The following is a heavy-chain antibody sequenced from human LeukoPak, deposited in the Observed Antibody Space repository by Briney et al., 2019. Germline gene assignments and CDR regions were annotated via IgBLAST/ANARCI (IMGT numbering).Heavy chain of an antibody. D-gene: IGHD1-26*01. CDR2: IYSGGST. CDR3: ARGRSGSAWDLFDY. J-gene: IGHJ4*02. Sequence: PGGSLRLSCAASGFTVSSNYMSWVRQAPGKGLEWVSVIYSGGSTYYADSVKGRFTISRDNSKNTLYLQMNSLRAEDTAVYYCARGRSGSAWDLFDYWGQGTLVTASS. V-gene: IGHV3-53*01. CDR1: GFTVSSNY.